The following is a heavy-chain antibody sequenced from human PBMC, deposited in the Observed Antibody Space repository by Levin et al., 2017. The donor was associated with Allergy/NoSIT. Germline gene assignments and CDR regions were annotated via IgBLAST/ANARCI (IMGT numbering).Heavy chain of an antibody. CDR1: GYSFTSYW. CDR2: IYPGDSDT. V-gene: IGHV5-51*01. Sequence: PGEFLKISCKGSGYSFTSYWIGWVRQMPGKGLEWMGIIYPGDSDTTYSPSFQGQLTISADKSISTAYLQWSSLKASDAAMYYCARQVYGIKGQIDYWGQGTLVTVSS. CDR3: ARQVYGIKGQIDY. J-gene: IGHJ4*02. D-gene: IGHD2-8*01.